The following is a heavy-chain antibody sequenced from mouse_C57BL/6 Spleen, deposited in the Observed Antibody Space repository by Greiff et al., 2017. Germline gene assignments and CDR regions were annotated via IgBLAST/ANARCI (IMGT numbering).Heavy chain of an antibody. J-gene: IGHJ2*01. Sequence: VQLQQPGAELVKPGASVKLSCKASGYTFTSYWMHWVQQRPGRGLEWIGRIDPNSGGTKYNEKFKSKATLTVDKPSSTAYLQLSSLTSEDSAFYYCAREGATTVWYFDYWGQGTTLTVSS. CDR2: IDPNSGGT. D-gene: IGHD1-1*01. CDR3: AREGATTVWYFDY. V-gene: IGHV1-72*01. CDR1: GYTFTSYW.